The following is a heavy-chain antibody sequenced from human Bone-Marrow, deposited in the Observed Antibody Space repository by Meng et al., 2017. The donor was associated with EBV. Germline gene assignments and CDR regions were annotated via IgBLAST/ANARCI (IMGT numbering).Heavy chain of an antibody. J-gene: IGHJ4*02. Sequence: VQLVQSGAEVKKPGASVKGSCKASGYSFSNYGIGWVRQAPGQALEWMGWISAYNGNTNYAQKFQGRLTMTTDTSTSTAYMELRSLRSDDTAFYYCARDQVVPAAMHYWGQGTLVTVSS. CDR2: ISAYNGNT. CDR1: GYSFSNYG. CDR3: ARDQVVPAAMHY. V-gene: IGHV1-18*01. D-gene: IGHD2-2*01.